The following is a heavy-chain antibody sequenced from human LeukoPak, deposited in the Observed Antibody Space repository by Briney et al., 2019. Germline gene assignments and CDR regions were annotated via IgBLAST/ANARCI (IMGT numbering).Heavy chain of an antibody. Sequence: PGGSLRLSCAASGFTFSSYGMHWVRQAPGKGLEWVAVISYDGSNKYYADSVKGRFTVSRDNSKNTLYLRMNSLRAEDTAVYYCAKDYTSVWGQGTLVTVSS. CDR1: GFTFSSYG. D-gene: IGHD3-16*01. V-gene: IGHV3-30*18. CDR2: ISYDGSNK. CDR3: AKDYTSV. J-gene: IGHJ4*02.